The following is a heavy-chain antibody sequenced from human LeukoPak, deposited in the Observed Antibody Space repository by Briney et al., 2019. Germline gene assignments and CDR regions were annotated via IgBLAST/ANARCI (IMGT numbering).Heavy chain of an antibody. CDR2: IYYSGST. CDR1: GGSISSSSYY. J-gene: IGHJ4*02. V-gene: IGHV4-39*01. Sequence: TSETLSLTCTVSGGSISSSSYYWGWIRQPPGKGLEWIGGIYYSGSTYYNPSLKSRVTISVDTSKNQFSLKLSSVTAADTAVYYCARIGQAAAGTGYWGQGTLVTVSS. CDR3: ARIGQAAAGTGY. D-gene: IGHD6-13*01.